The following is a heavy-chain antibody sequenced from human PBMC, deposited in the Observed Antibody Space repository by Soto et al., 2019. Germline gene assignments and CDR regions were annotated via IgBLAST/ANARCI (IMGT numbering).Heavy chain of an antibody. D-gene: IGHD5-12*01. CDR3: ARGNSGYDYYYYYMDV. CDR2: IYPGDSDT. Sequence: RESLKISCKGSGYSITSYSIGGVRQMTGKGLEWMGIIYPGDSDTRYSPSFQGQVTISADKSISTAYLQWSSLKASDTAMYYCARGNSGYDYYYYYMDVWGKGTTVTGSS. J-gene: IGHJ6*03. CDR1: GYSITSYS. V-gene: IGHV5-51*01.